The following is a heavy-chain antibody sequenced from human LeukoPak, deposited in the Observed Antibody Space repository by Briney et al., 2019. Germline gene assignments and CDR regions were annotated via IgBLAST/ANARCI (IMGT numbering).Heavy chain of an antibody. CDR3: ARDGGSGTVDPTGGYLYYGMDV. J-gene: IGHJ6*02. CDR2: IYTGSNT. CDR1: GFTVSDNF. Sequence: GGSLRLSCAASGFTVSDNFITWVRQAPGMGLEWVSFIYTGSNTYYADSVKGRFTISRDTSKNTVSLQMNSPRAEDTAVYYCARDGGSGTVDPTGGYLYYGMDVWGQGSTVTVSS. D-gene: IGHD1-26*01. V-gene: IGHV3-53*01.